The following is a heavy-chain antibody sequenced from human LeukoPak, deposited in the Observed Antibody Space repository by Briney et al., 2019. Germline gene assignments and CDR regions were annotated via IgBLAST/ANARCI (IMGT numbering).Heavy chain of an antibody. CDR1: GGTFSSYA. V-gene: IGHV1-69*06. Sequence: EASVKVSCKASGGTFSSYAISWVRQDPGQGLEWMGGIIPIFGTANYAQKFQGRVTITADKSTSTAYMELSSLRSEDTAVYYCARADKCSGGSCYSWWFDPWGQGTLVTVSS. D-gene: IGHD2-15*01. CDR2: IIPIFGTA. J-gene: IGHJ5*02. CDR3: ARADKCSGGSCYSWWFDP.